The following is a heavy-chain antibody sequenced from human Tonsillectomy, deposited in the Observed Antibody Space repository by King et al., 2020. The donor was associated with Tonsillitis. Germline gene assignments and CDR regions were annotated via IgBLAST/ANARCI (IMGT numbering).Heavy chain of an antibody. D-gene: IGHD6-19*01. CDR2: ISYDGSNK. J-gene: IGHJ4*02. Sequence: QLVQSGGGVVQPGRPLRLSCAASGFTFSSYGMHWVRQAPGKGLEWVAVISYDGSNKYYADSVKGRFTISRDNSKNTLYLQMNSLRAEDTAVYYCAYKQWLDYWGQGTLVTVSS. V-gene: IGHV3-30*03. CDR3: AYKQWLDY. CDR1: GFTFSSYG.